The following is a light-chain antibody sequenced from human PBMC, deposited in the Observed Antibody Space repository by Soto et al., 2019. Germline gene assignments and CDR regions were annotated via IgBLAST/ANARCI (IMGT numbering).Light chain of an antibody. CDR1: SSNIGSNS. Sequence: QSVLTQPPSASGTPGQRVTISCSGSSSNIGSNSVNWYQQLPGTAPKLLIDCYSQRPSGVPDRFSGSKSGTSASLAITGLQSEDEADYYCQAFDKRLSAWVFGGGTKLTVL. V-gene: IGLV1-44*01. CDR2: CYS. CDR3: QAFDKRLSAWV. J-gene: IGLJ3*02.